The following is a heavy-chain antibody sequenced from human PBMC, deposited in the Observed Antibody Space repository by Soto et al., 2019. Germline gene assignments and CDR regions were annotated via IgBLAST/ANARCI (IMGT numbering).Heavy chain of an antibody. CDR2: FDPEDGET. V-gene: IGHV1-24*01. J-gene: IGHJ4*02. CDR1: GYTLTELS. CDR3: ATVFTRAYCGGDCYSLDY. D-gene: IGHD2-21*02. Sequence: ASVNVSCKVSGYTLTELSMHWVRQAPGKGLEWMGGFDPEDGETIYAQKFQGRVTMTEDTSTDTAYMELSSLRSEDTAVYYCATVFTRAYCGGDCYSLDYWGQGTLVTVSS.